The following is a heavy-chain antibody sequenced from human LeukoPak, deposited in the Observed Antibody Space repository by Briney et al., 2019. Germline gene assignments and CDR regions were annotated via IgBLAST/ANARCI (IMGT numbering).Heavy chain of an antibody. CDR2: ISGSGGTT. Sequence: GGSLRLSCAASGFISSGYAMTWVRQAPGKGLEWVSTISGSGGTTYYADSVRGRFTISRDNSGNTLYLQMNSLRAEDTAVYYCAKDWKTWNQEFDAWGQGTLVTVSS. CDR3: AKDWKTWNQEFDA. V-gene: IGHV3-23*01. CDR1: GFISSGYA. J-gene: IGHJ5*02. D-gene: IGHD1-1*01.